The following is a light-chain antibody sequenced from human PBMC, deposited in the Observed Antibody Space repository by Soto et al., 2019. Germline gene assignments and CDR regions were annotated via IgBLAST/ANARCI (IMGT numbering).Light chain of an antibody. Sequence: QSALTQPRSVSESPGQSVTISCTGTSSDVGGYDYLSWYQQHPGKAPKLMIYDVTKRPSGVPDRFSGSKSGNTASLTISGLQTEDEADYFCKSYAGSNTYVFGSGTKLTVL. CDR3: KSYAGSNTYV. CDR1: SSDVGGYDY. V-gene: IGLV2-11*01. J-gene: IGLJ1*01. CDR2: DVT.